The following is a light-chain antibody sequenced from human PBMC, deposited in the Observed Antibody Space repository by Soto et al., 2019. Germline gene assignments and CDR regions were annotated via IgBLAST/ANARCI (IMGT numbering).Light chain of an antibody. J-gene: IGLJ1*01. CDR2: YDN. V-gene: IGLV1-44*01. CDR1: NSNIGSNT. Sequence: QSVLTQPPSASGTPGQRVTISCSGSNSNIGSNTVNWYQQLPGTAPKLLIYYDNLRPSGVPDRISGSKSGTSASVAISGLQSDDEADYYCAGWDDSLNGRVFGTGTKLTVL. CDR3: AGWDDSLNGRV.